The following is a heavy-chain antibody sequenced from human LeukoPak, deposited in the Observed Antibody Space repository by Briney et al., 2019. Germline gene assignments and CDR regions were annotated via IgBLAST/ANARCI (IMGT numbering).Heavy chain of an antibody. CDR2: INTYNGNT. J-gene: IGHJ4*02. CDR3: ARESGRDFPQ. CDR1: GYTFTNHG. V-gene: IGHV1-18*01. Sequence: ASVKVSCKASGYTFTNHGITWVRQAPGQGLEWMGWINTYNGNTNYAQKLQGRVTMTTETSTSTVYMELRSLTSDDTAVYYCARESGRDFPQWGQGTLVTVSS. D-gene: IGHD2-21*01.